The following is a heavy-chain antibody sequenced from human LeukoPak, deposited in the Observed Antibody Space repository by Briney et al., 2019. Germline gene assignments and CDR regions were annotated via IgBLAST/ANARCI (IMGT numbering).Heavy chain of an antibody. CDR1: GGSISSGGYY. J-gene: IGHJ4*02. V-gene: IGHV4-31*03. CDR2: IYYSGST. D-gene: IGHD4-17*01. CDR3: ARVVVHGDYPFYFDY. Sequence: SQTLSLTCTVSGGSISSGGYYWSWIRQHPGKGLEWIGYIYYSGSTYYNPSLKNRVTISVDTSKNQFSLKLSSATAADTAVYYCARVVVHGDYPFYFDYWGQGTLVTVSS.